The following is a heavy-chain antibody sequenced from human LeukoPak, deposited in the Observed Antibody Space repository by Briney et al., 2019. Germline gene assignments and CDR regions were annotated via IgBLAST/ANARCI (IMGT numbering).Heavy chain of an antibody. J-gene: IGHJ4*02. CDR2: INHSGST. V-gene: IGHV4-34*01. CDR1: GGSFSGYY. Sequence: SETLSLTCAVYGGSFSGYYWSWIRQPPGKGLEWIGEINHSGSTKYNPSLKSRVTISVDTSKNQFSLKLSSVTAADTAVYYCARARPGTFYYFDYWGQGTLVTVSS. CDR3: ARARPGTFYYFDY. D-gene: IGHD6-6*01.